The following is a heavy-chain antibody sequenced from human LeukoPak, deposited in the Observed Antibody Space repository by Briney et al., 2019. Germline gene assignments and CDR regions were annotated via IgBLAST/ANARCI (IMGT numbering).Heavy chain of an antibody. D-gene: IGHD2-15*01. CDR1: GGSISSYY. CDR3: VREILYCSGGSCYRGPFDN. J-gene: IGHJ4*02. Sequence: ASETLSLTCTVSGGSISSYYWNWIRQPPGKGLEWIGYIFHRGGTSYNPSLKSRILFSVDTSQNQFSLKLNSVTAADTAVYYCVREILYCSGGSCYRGPFDNWGQGTLVTVSA. CDR2: IFHRGGT. V-gene: IGHV4-30-4*01.